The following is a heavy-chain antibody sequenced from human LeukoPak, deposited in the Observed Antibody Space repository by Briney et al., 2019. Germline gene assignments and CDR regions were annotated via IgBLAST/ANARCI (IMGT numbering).Heavy chain of an antibody. Sequence: KPSETLSLTCSVSGGSMDNYYWSWIRQPPGKGLEWIGYIYYSGSTNYNPSLKSRVTISVDTSKNQFSLKLSSVTAADTAVYYCARGVRGSTAAGTFDYWGQGTLVTVSS. D-gene: IGHD6-13*01. CDR2: IYYSGST. J-gene: IGHJ4*02. V-gene: IGHV4-59*01. CDR1: GGSMDNYY. CDR3: ARGVRGSTAAGTFDY.